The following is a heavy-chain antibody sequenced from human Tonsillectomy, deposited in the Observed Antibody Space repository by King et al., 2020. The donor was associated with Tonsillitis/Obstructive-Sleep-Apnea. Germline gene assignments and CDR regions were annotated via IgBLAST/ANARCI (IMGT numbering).Heavy chain of an antibody. CDR3: ARAPPRTDYYYYCMDV. CDR1: GYTFTGYY. V-gene: IGHV1-2*04. CDR2: INPNSGGT. Sequence: QLVQSGAEVKKPGASVKVSCKASGYTFTGYYMHWVRQAPGQGLEWMGWINPNSGGTNYAQKFQGWVTMTRDTSISTAYMELSRLRSDDTAVYYCARAPPRTDYYYYCMDVWGKGTTVTVSS. J-gene: IGHJ6*03.